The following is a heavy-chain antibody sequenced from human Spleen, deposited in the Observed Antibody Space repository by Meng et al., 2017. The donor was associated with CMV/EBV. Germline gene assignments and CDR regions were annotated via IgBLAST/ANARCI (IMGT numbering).Heavy chain of an antibody. D-gene: IGHD2-2*01. CDR2: IYYSGST. V-gene: IGHV4-30-4*08. Sequence: QVTLQESGPGRVKPSQTLSLTCTVSVGCVSRGDNYWSWIRQPPGKGLEWIGYIYYSGSTYYNPSLKSRVTISVDTSKNQFSLKLSSVTAADTAVYYCARVSTSYESHYYYYMDVWGKGTTVTVSS. J-gene: IGHJ6*03. CDR1: VGCVSRGDNY. CDR3: ARVSTSYESHYYYYMDV.